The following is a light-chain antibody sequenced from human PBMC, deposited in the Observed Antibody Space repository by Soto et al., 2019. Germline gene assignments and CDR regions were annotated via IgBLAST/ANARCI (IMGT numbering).Light chain of an antibody. CDR3: QQRSNWPLT. CDR2: DAS. V-gene: IGKV3-11*01. Sequence: EIVLTQSPATLSLSPGGRATLSCRASQSISNYLGWYQHKPGQAPRLLIYDASNSATGIPARFSGSGSGTDFTLTISSLEPEDSAIYYCQQRSNWPLTFGGGTKVELK. J-gene: IGKJ4*01. CDR1: QSISNY.